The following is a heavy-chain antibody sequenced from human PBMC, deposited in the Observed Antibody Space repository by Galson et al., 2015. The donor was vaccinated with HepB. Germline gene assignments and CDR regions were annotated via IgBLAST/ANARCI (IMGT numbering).Heavy chain of an antibody. CDR2: ISSTSSAI. Sequence: SLRLSCAASGFTFSYYGMNWVRQAPGMGLEWVSYISSTSSAIYYADSVKGRFTISRDNAKNSLYLQMNSLRDEDTAVYYCARDYAGPNDDAFDIWGQGTRATASS. D-gene: IGHD2-8*01. CDR1: GFTFSYYG. J-gene: IGHJ3*02. V-gene: IGHV3-48*02. CDR3: ARDYAGPNDDAFDI.